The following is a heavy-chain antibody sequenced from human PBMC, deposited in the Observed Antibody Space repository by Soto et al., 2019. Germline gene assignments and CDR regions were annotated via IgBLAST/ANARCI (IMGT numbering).Heavy chain of an antibody. D-gene: IGHD5-12*01. V-gene: IGHV1-2*04. Sequence: ASVKVSCKASGYTFTGYYMHWVRQAPGQGLEWMGWINPNSGGTNYAQKFQGWVTMTRDTSISTAYMELSRLRSDDTAVYYCARVGYSGYDPYYYGMDVWGQGTTVTVSS. J-gene: IGHJ6*02. CDR1: GYTFTGYY. CDR3: ARVGYSGYDPYYYGMDV. CDR2: INPNSGGT.